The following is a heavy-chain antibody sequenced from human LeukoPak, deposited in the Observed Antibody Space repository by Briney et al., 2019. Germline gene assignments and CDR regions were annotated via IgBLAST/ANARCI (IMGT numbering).Heavy chain of an antibody. CDR3: ATSLDSSGYWDAFDI. Sequence: SSETLSLTCTVSAGSISSYYWSWIRQLPGKGLEWIGYIYYSGSTNYNPSLKSRVTTSVDTSKNQFSLKLSSVTAADTAVYYCATSLDSSGYWDAFDIWGQGTMVTVSS. D-gene: IGHD3-22*01. J-gene: IGHJ3*02. CDR1: AGSISSYY. V-gene: IGHV4-59*01. CDR2: IYYSGST.